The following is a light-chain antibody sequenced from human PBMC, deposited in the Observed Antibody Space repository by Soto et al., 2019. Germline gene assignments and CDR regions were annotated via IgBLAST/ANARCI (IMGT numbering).Light chain of an antibody. CDR3: CSDAGSSTYV. CDR2: EVT. CDR1: SNDVGSYNF. V-gene: IGLV2-23*02. Sequence: QSALTQPASVSGSPGQSITISCTRTSNDVGSYNFVSWYQQHPGKAPKAIIYEVTKRPSGVSNRFSGSKSGNTASLTISGLQADDEADYYCCSDAGSSTYVFGSGTKVTVL. J-gene: IGLJ1*01.